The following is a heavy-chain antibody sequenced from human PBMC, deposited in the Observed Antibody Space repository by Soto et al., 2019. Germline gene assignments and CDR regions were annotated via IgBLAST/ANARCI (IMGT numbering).Heavy chain of an antibody. Sequence: GGSLRLSCAASGFTFSNYAMNWVRQAPGKGLEWVSTISDSGGSTYYADSVKGRFTISRDNSKNTLYLQMNSLRAEDTAVYYCAGRGRFYYMDVWGKGTTVTVSS. CDR1: GFTFSNYA. CDR3: AGRGRFYYMDV. D-gene: IGHD3-3*01. CDR2: ISDSGGST. J-gene: IGHJ6*03. V-gene: IGHV3-23*01.